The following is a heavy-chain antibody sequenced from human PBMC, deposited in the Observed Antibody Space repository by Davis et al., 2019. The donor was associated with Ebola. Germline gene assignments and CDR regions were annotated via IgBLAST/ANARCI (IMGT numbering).Heavy chain of an antibody. V-gene: IGHV4-59*12. D-gene: IGHD6-6*01. CDR2: IYYSGST. Sequence: SETLSLTCTVSGGSISSYYWSWIRQPPGKGLEWIGYIYYSGSTNYNPSLKSRVTISVDTSKNQFSLQLNSVTPEDTAVYYCARVLVYSSSSGRGWWFDPWGQGTLVTVSS. CDR3: ARVLVYSSSSGRGWWFDP. CDR1: GGSISSYY. J-gene: IGHJ5*02.